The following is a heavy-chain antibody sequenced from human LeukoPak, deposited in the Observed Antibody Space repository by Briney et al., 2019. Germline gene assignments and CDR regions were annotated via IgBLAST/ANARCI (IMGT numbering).Heavy chain of an antibody. Sequence: SGGSLRLSCAASGFTFSNYGMRWVRQAPGKGLEGVAFIRYDGSNKYYGDSVKGRFTISRDNSKNTLYLQMNSLRTEDTAVYYCAKHYDSSGYYSDYWGQGTLVTVSS. CDR1: GFTFSNYG. V-gene: IGHV3-30*02. CDR2: IRYDGSNK. J-gene: IGHJ4*02. CDR3: AKHYDSSGYYSDY. D-gene: IGHD3-22*01.